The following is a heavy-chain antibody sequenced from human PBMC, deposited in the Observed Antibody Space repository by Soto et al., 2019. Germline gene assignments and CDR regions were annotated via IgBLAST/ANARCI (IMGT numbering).Heavy chain of an antibody. CDR2: ISYDGSNK. Sequence: QVQLVESGGGVVQPGRSLRLSCAASGFTFSSYGMHWVRQAPGKGLEWVAVISYDGSNKYYADSVKGRFTISRDNSKNTLYLQMNSLRAEDTAVYYCAKDATITMIVGDGGYFQHWGQGTLVTVSS. V-gene: IGHV3-30*18. CDR3: AKDATITMIVGDGGYFQH. D-gene: IGHD3-22*01. CDR1: GFTFSSYG. J-gene: IGHJ1*01.